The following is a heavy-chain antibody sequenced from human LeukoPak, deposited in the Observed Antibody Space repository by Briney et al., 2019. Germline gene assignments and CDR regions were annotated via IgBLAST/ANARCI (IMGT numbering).Heavy chain of an antibody. V-gene: IGHV4-4*02. CDR3: AREGYSRFDY. J-gene: IGHJ4*02. Sequence: SGTLSLTCIVYGDSVTSSHYWSWVRQAPGKGLEWIGEIYHTGNTNFNPSLKSRVIISLDTSKNQFSLKLNSMTAADTAVYYCAREGYSRFDYWGQGTLVTVSS. CDR2: IYHTGNT. CDR1: GDSVTSSHY. D-gene: IGHD2-21*01.